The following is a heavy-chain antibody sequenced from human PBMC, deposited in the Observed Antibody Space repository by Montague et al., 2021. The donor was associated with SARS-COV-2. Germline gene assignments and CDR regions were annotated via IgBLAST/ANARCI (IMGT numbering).Heavy chain of an antibody. Sequence: SETLSLTCTVSGGSISSSSYYWAWIRQPPGKGLEWIGSIYYRGSTYYNPSLKSRAFISVDTSKNQLSLTLTSVTAADTAFYYCATQEDPSGWIPGPFDFWGQGTLLSVSS. J-gene: IGHJ4*02. V-gene: IGHV4-39*01. CDR1: GGSISSSSYY. CDR3: ATQEDPSGWIPGPFDF. CDR2: IYYRGST. D-gene: IGHD6-19*01.